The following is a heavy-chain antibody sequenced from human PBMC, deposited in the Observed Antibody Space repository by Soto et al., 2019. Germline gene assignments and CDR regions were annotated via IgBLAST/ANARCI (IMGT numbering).Heavy chain of an antibody. CDR2: IYWDDDK. Sequence: QITLKESGPTLVKPTQTLTLTCTFSGFSLSTSGVGVGWIRQPPGKALEWLALIYWDDDKRYSPSLKSRLTITKDNSKNQVVLTMTNMDPVDTATYYCAHRLEVRGVSTHWFDPWGQGTLVTVSS. J-gene: IGHJ5*02. D-gene: IGHD3-10*01. CDR1: GFSLSTSGVG. CDR3: AHRLEVRGVSTHWFDP. V-gene: IGHV2-5*02.